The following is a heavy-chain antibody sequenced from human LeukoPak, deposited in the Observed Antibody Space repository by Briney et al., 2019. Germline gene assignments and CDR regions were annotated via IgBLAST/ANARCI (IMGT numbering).Heavy chain of an antibody. CDR2: ISSSSSTI. D-gene: IGHD6-19*01. V-gene: IGHV3-11*01. Sequence: GGSLRLSCAASGFTFSDYYMSWIRQAPGKGLEWVSYISSSSSTIYYADSVKGRFTISGDNAKNSLYLQMNSLRAEDTAVYYCARDLEAVAGYFDYWGQGTLVTVSS. J-gene: IGHJ4*02. CDR3: ARDLEAVAGYFDY. CDR1: GFTFSDYY.